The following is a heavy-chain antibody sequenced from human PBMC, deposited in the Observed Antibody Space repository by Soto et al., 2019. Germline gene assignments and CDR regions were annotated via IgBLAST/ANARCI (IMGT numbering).Heavy chain of an antibody. D-gene: IGHD3-22*01. CDR1: GFTFSSYA. Sequence: GGSLRLSCAASGFTFSSYAMSWVRQAPGKGLEWVSAISGSGGSTYYADSVKGRFTISRDNSKNTLYLQMNSLRAEDTAVYYCAKTIASSGYYSVPYYYGMDVWGQGTTVTVSS. J-gene: IGHJ6*02. V-gene: IGHV3-23*01. CDR2: ISGSGGST. CDR3: AKTIASSGYYSVPYYYGMDV.